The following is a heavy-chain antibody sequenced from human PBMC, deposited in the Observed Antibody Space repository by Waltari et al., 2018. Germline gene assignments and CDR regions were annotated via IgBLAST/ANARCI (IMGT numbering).Heavy chain of an antibody. J-gene: IGHJ6*03. CDR2: IYYSGST. V-gene: IGHV4-59*11. CDR1: GGSISSHY. Sequence: QVQLQESGPGLVKPSETLSLTCTVPGGSISSHYWRWIRQPPGTETAGEGYIYYSGSTNYNPSLKSRVTISVDTSKNQFSLKLSSVTAADTAVYYCARGMRGYDILTGPTGLGYYYYMDVWGKGTTVTVSS. D-gene: IGHD3-9*01. CDR3: ARGMRGYDILTGPTGLGYYYYMDV.